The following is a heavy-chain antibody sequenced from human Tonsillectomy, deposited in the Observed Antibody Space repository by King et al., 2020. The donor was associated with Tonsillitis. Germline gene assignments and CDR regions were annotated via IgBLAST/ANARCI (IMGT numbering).Heavy chain of an antibody. CDR2: INHSGST. CDR3: ASLDDSGDY. J-gene: IGHJ4*02. V-gene: IGHV4-34*01. CDR1: GGSFSDDY. D-gene: IGHD3-10*01. Sequence: VQLQQWGAGLLKPSETLSLTCAVYGGSFSDDYWSWIRQPPGEGLEWSGEINHSGSTNYNPSLKSRVTISVDTSKNQFSLKVSSVTAADTAVYYCASLDDSGDYWGQGSLVTVSS.